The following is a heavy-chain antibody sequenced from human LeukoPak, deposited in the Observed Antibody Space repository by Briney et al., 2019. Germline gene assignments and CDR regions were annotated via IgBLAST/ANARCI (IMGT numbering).Heavy chain of an antibody. V-gene: IGHV4-34*01. D-gene: IGHD3-10*01. J-gene: IGHJ4*02. CDR2: INHSGST. Sequence: SGTLSLTCAVYGGSFSGYYWSWIRQPPGKGLEWIGEINHSGSTNYNPSLKSRVTISVDTSKNQFSLKLSSVTAADTAVYYCARPNYYGSGSYPYYFDYWGQGTLVTVSS. CDR1: GGSFSGYY. CDR3: ARPNYYGSGSYPYYFDY.